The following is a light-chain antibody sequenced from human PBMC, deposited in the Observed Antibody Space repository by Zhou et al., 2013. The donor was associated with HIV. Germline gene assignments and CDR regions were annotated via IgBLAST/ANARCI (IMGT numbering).Light chain of an antibody. CDR3: QQSYTTPET. Sequence: DIQMTQSPSSLSASVGDRVTITCRASQNINTYLSWYQQKPGKAPHLLIYAASILQSGVPSRFSGRASGTDFTLTISSLQPEDFANYYCQQSYTTPETFGGGTKVEMK. CDR1: QNINTY. CDR2: AAS. V-gene: IGKV1-39*01. J-gene: IGKJ4*01.